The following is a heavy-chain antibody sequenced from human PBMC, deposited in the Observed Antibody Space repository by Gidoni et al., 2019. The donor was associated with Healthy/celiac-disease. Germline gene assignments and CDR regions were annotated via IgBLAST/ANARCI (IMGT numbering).Heavy chain of an antibody. CDR3: ARVWGSIGNFDY. V-gene: IGHV1-46*01. Sequence: QVQLVQSGAEVQKPGASVKVSCTASGYTFPSYYMHWVRHAPGQGLEWMGIINPSGGSTSYAQKFQGRVTMTMDTSTSTVYMELSSLRSEDTAVYYCARVWGSIGNFDYWGQGTLVTVSS. J-gene: IGHJ4*02. CDR1: GYTFPSYY. D-gene: IGHD6-6*01. CDR2: INPSGGST.